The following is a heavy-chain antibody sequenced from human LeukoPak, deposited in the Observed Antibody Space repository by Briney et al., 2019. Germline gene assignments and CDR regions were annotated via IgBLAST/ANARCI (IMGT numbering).Heavy chain of an antibody. D-gene: IGHD1-26*01. CDR1: GDFIKYGYW. J-gene: IGHJ4*02. CDR3: GRNAAYCLDY. V-gene: IGHV4-4*02. CDR2: IHHDGNT. Sequence: ASGTLSLTCVVSGDFIKYGYWWSWVRQAPGKGLEWIGEIHHDGNTNYNPSLKSRVTISVDTSKNQFSLRVTSVSAADTVIYYCGRNAAYCLDYWGQGSLVTVSS.